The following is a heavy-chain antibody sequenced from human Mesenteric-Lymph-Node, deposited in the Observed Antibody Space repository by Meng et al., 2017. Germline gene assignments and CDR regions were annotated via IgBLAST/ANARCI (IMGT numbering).Heavy chain of an antibody. CDR3: ARVDSSGYFLDY. CDR2: IYYSGST. Sequence: QVQLQESGPGLVKPSQTLSLTGTVSGGSISSGGHSWSWIRQHPGKGLEWSAYIYYSGSTYYNPSLKSRVILSVDTSKNQFSLKLSSVTAADTAVYYCARVDSSGYFLDYWGQGTLVTVSS. J-gene: IGHJ4*01. D-gene: IGHD3-22*01. V-gene: IGHV4-31*03. CDR1: GGSISSGGHS.